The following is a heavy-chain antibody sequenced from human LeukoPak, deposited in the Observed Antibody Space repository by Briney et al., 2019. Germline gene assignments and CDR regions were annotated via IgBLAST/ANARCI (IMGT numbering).Heavy chain of an antibody. J-gene: IGHJ4*02. CDR2: ISSSSSYI. D-gene: IGHD1-26*01. V-gene: IGHV3-21*01. CDR1: GFTFISYS. CDR3: ARGGFGESIVGATTENDY. Sequence: PGGSLRLSCAASGFTFISYSMNWVRQAPGKGLEWVSSISSSSSYIYYADSVKGRFTISRDNAKNSLYLQMNSLRAEDTAVYYCARGGFGESIVGATTENDYWGQGTLVTVSS.